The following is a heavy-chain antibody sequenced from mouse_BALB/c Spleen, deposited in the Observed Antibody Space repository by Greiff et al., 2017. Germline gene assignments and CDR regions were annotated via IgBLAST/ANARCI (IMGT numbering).Heavy chain of an antibody. D-gene: IGHD2-4*01. CDR1: GFTFSSYT. CDR2: ISSGSSYT. V-gene: IGHV5-6-4*01. J-gene: IGHJ2*01. Sequence: EVKLVESGGGLVKPGGSRKLSCAASGFTFSSYTMHWVRQTPEKRLEWVASISSGSSYTYYADSVKGRFTISRDNAKNTLYLQMSSLRSEDTAMYYCTTECYDYGWCYFDDWGQGTTLTVSS. CDR3: TTECYDYGWCYFDD.